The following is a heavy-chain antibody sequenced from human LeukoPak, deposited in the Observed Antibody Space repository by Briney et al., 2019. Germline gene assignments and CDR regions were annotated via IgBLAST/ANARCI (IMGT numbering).Heavy chain of an antibody. V-gene: IGHV3-53*04. CDR2: IYSGGST. D-gene: IGHD4-11*01. CDR3: ARGMTNPFDY. Sequence: GGSLRLSCAASGFTVSTNYMSWVRQAPGKGLEWVSVIYSGGSTYYADSVKGRFTISRHNSENTLYLRMNSLRAEDTAVYYCARGMTNPFDYWGQGTLVTVSS. J-gene: IGHJ4*02. CDR1: GFTVSTNY.